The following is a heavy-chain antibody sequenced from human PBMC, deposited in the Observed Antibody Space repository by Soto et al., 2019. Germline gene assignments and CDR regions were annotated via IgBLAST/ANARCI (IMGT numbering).Heavy chain of an antibody. CDR1: GFTVSTYG. CDR3: AGEVASGY. V-gene: IGHV3-30*03. Sequence: QVQLVESGGGVVQPGRSLRLSCAVSGFTVSTYGMHWVRQAPGKGLEWVAVISRDGGTKYYADSVKGRFTISRDNSRNTLFLELHSLRSDDMAGYYCAGEVASGYWGQGTLVSVCS. CDR2: ISRDGGTK. D-gene: IGHD2-21*01. J-gene: IGHJ4*02.